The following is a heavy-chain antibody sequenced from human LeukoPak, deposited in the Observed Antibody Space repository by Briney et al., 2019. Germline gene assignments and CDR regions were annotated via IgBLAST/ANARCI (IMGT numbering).Heavy chain of an antibody. J-gene: IGHJ5*02. CDR2: INHSGST. Sequence: SETLSLTCAVYGGSLSGYYWSWIRQPPGKGLEWIGEINHSGSTNYYPSLKSRVTISVDTSKNQFSLRLSSVTAADTAVYYCARGLDIVVVPAASHWFDPWGQGTLVTVSS. D-gene: IGHD2-2*03. CDR1: GGSLSGYY. CDR3: ARGLDIVVVPAASHWFDP. V-gene: IGHV4-34*01.